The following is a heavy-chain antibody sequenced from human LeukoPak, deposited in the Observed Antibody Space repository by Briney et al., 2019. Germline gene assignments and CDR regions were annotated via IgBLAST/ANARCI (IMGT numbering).Heavy chain of an antibody. CDR1: GGSISSSSYY. Sequence: SETLSLTCTVSGGSISSSSYYWGWIRQPPGKGLEWIGTIYYSGSTYYNSSLKSRVTISVDTSKNQFSLKLSSVTAADTAVYYCARQGPKRYCSGGSCYIDYWGQGTLVTVSS. CDR3: ARQGPKRYCSGGSCYIDY. CDR2: IYYSGST. D-gene: IGHD2-15*01. J-gene: IGHJ4*02. V-gene: IGHV4-39*01.